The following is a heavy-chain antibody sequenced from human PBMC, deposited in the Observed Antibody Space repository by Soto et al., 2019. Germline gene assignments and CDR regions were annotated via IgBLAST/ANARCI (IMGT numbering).Heavy chain of an antibody. D-gene: IGHD4-4*01. J-gene: IGHJ4*02. CDR2: IIPIFGTA. Sequence: GASVKVSCKASGGTFSSYAISWVRQAPGQGLEWMGGIIPIFGTANYAQKFQGRVTMTEDTSTDTAYMELSSLRSEDTAVYYCATVYSNYDNYFDYWGQGTLVTVSS. CDR3: ATVYSNYDNYFDY. V-gene: IGHV1-69*06. CDR1: GGTFSSYA.